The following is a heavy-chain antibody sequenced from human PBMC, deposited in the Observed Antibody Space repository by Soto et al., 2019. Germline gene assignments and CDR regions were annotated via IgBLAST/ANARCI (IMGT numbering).Heavy chain of an antibody. CDR3: ARGPDILTGYYNYYFDY. CDR1: GGSISSYY. Sequence: SETLSLTCTVSGGSISSYYWSWIRQPPGKGLEWIGYIYYSGSTNYNPSLKSRVTISVDTSKNQFSLKLSSVTAADTAVYYCARGPDILTGYYNYYFDYWGQGTLVTVSS. CDR2: IYYSGST. V-gene: IGHV4-59*01. D-gene: IGHD3-9*01. J-gene: IGHJ4*02.